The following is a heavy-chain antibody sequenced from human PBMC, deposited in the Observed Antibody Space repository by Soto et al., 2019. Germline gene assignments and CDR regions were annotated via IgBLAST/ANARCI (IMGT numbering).Heavy chain of an antibody. CDR2: ISAYNGNT. J-gene: IGHJ4*02. CDR1: GYTFANYG. V-gene: IGHV1-18*01. CDR3: ARDRGSGWFVY. D-gene: IGHD6-19*01. Sequence: GASVKVSCKASGYTFANYGISWVRQAPGQGLEWMGWISAYNGNTNYAQKLQGRVTMTTDTSTNTAYMKLRSLRSDDTAVYFCARDRGSGWFVYWGQGTPVTVSS.